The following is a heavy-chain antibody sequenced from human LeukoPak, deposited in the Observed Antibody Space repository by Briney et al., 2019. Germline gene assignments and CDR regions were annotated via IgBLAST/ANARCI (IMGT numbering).Heavy chain of an antibody. V-gene: IGHV3-33*01. CDR3: ARAPLGRAPRGAFDI. J-gene: IGHJ3*02. D-gene: IGHD7-27*01. Sequence: GRSLRLSCAASGFTFSSYGMHWVRQAPGKGLEWVAVIWYDGSDKYYADSVKGRFTISRDNSKNTLYLQMNSLRVEDTAVYYCARAPLGRAPRGAFDIWGQGTMVTVSS. CDR1: GFTFSSYG. CDR2: IWYDGSDK.